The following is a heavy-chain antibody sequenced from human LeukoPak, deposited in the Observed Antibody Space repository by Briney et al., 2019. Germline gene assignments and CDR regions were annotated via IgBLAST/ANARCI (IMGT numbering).Heavy chain of an antibody. V-gene: IGHV4-59*08. J-gene: IGHJ5*02. D-gene: IGHD6-6*01. CDR2: FYYTGST. CDR1: GGSISNYY. CDR3: TRRGGSSSSDWFDP. Sequence: PSDTLSLTCTVSGGSISNYYWSWIRQPPGEGLEWMGYFYYTGSTSYNPSLKSRVSISGDTSKNQFSLKLSSVTAADTAVYYCTRRGGSSSSDWFDPWGQGTLVIVSS.